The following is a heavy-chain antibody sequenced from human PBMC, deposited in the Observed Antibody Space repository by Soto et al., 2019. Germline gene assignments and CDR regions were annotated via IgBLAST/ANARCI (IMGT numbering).Heavy chain of an antibody. D-gene: IGHD2-2*01. J-gene: IGHJ6*03. CDR2: ISGSGGST. V-gene: IGHV3-23*01. CDR3: AKDGCSSTSCPPPYYYYYYMDV. Sequence: GGSLRLSCAASGFTFSSYAMSWVRQAPGKGLEWVSAISGSGGSTYYADSVKGRFTISRDNSKNTLYLQMNSLRAEDTAVYYCAKDGCSSTSCPPPYYYYYYMDVWGKGTTVTVSS. CDR1: GFTFSSYA.